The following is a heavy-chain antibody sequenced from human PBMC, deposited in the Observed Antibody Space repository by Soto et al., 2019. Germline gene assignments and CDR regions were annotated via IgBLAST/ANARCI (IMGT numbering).Heavy chain of an antibody. CDR2: IYYSGST. Sequence: SETLSLTCTVSGGSVSSGSYYWSWIRQPPGKGLEWIGYIYYSGSTNYNPSLKSRVTISVDTSKNQFSLKLSSVTAADTAVYYCASVTRTCISTSCYRYYYGMDVWAKGPRSPSP. V-gene: IGHV4-61*01. CDR3: ASVTRTCISTSCYRYYYGMDV. D-gene: IGHD2-2*02. CDR1: GGSVSSGSYY. J-gene: IGHJ6*02.